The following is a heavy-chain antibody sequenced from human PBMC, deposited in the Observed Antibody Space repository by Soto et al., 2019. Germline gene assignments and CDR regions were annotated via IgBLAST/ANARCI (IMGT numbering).Heavy chain of an antibody. CDR2: TSTHTANP. CDR1: GYTFTMFG. V-gene: IGHV1-18*01. CDR3: ARRTDYGDY. D-gene: IGHD3-16*01. J-gene: IGHJ4*02. Sequence: QVQLLQSGPEVKEPGASGKVSCKASGYTFTMFGISWVRQAPGQGLASLAWTSTHTANPTYSQKFKARLTLTTDTSTNTAYMELAGLTSDDTAVYFCARRTDYGDYWGQGSLVTVCS.